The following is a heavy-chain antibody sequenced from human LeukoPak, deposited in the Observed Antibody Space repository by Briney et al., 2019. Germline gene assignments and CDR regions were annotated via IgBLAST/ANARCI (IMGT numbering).Heavy chain of an antibody. V-gene: IGHV3-11*06. CDR1: GFSFSDYY. J-gene: IGHJ4*02. CDR2: ISGSSSHI. Sequence: GGSLRLSCVVSGFSFSDYYMNRIRQAPGKGLEWLSYISGSSSHILYADSVKGRFTISRDNAKNSLYLQMNTLRAEDTAVYYCARFELDSGGYASNFDSWGQGTLVTVSS. D-gene: IGHD3-22*01. CDR3: ARFELDSGGYASNFDS.